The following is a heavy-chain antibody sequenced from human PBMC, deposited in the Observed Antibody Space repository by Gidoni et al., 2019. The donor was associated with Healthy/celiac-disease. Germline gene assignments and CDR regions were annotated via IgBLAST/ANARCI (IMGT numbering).Heavy chain of an antibody. V-gene: IGHV3-23*01. CDR1: GFTFSSYA. J-gene: IGHJ5*02. CDR3: GKMGATNNWFDP. D-gene: IGHD1-26*01. CDR2: ISGSGGST. Sequence: EVQLLESGGGWVQPGGSLRLSCAASGFTFSSYAMSWVRQAPGKGLEWVSAISGSGGSTYYADSVKGRFTISRDNSKNTLYLQMNSLRAEDTAVYYCGKMGATNNWFDPWGQGTLVTVSS.